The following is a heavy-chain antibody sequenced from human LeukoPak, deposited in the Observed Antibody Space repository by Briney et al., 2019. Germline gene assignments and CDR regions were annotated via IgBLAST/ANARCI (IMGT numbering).Heavy chain of an antibody. CDR3: AKDQRFGDLDDY. CDR1: GFTFSSYA. V-gene: IGHV3-23*01. Sequence: GGSLRLSCAACGFTFSSYAMSWVRQAPGKGLEWVSAISGSGGSTYYADSVKGRFAISRDNSKNTLYLQMTSLRAEDTVVYYCAKDQRFGDLDDYRGQGTLVTVSS. CDR2: ISGSGGST. J-gene: IGHJ4*02. D-gene: IGHD3-10*01.